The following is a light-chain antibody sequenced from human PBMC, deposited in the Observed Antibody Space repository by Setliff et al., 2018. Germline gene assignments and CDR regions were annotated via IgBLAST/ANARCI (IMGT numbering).Light chain of an antibody. J-gene: IGLJ2*01. V-gene: IGLV2-23*02. CDR2: DVS. CDR3: CSYAGSSTL. CDR1: SSDVGGYNY. Sequence: QSVLTQPASVSGSPGQSITISCTGTSSDVGGYNYVSWYQQHPGKAPKLMIYDVSKRPSGVSNRFSGSKSGNTASLTISGLQAEDEADYYCCSYAGSSTLFGGGTKVTVL.